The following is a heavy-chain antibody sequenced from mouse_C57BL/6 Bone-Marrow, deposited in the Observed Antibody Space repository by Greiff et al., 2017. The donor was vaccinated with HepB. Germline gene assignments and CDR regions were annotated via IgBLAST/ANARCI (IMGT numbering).Heavy chain of an antibody. V-gene: IGHV1-69*01. CDR3: ARVLYYGSQYYYAMDY. J-gene: IGHJ4*01. Sequence: QVQLQQPGAELVMPGASVKLSCKASGYTFTSYWMHWVKQRPGQGLEWIGEIDPSDSYTNSNQKFKGKSTLTVDKSSSTAYMQLSSLTSEDSAVYYCARVLYYGSQYYYAMDYWGQGTSVTVSS. D-gene: IGHD1-1*01. CDR2: IDPSDSYT. CDR1: GYTFTSYW.